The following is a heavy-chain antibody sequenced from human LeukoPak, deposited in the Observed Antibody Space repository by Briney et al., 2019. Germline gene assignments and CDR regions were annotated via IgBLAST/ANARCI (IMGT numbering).Heavy chain of an antibody. Sequence: SETLSLTCAVYGGSFSGYYWSWIRQPPGKGLEWIGEINHSGSTNYNPSLKSRVTISVDTSKNQFSLKLSSVTAADTAVYYCARPPFVDYNEIVGYGTPYYFDNWAREPWSPSPQ. V-gene: IGHV4-34*01. J-gene: IGHJ4*02. CDR1: GGSFSGYY. D-gene: IGHD3-22*01. CDR2: INHSGST. CDR3: ARPPFVDYNEIVGYGTPYYFDN.